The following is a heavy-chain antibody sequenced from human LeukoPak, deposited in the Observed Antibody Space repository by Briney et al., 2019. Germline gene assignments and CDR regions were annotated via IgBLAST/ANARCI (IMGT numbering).Heavy chain of an antibody. CDR2: ISYDGSNK. V-gene: IGHV3-30-3*01. CDR3: ARAERLQDAFDI. D-gene: IGHD4-11*01. CDR1: GFTFSSYA. J-gene: IGHJ3*02. Sequence: PGGSLRLSCAASGFTFSSYAMHWVRQAPGKGLEWVAVISYDGSNKYYADSVKGRFTISRVNSKNTLYLQMNSLRAEDTAVYYCARAERLQDAFDIWGQGTMVTVSS.